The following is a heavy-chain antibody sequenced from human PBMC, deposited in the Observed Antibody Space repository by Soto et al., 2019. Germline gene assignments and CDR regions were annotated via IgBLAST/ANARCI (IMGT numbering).Heavy chain of an antibody. CDR2: TYYRSKWYN. J-gene: IGHJ4*02. D-gene: IGHD6-19*01. Sequence: SQTLSLTCAISGDSVSSNSSFWNWIRQSPSRGLEWLGRTYYRSKWYNDYAVSVKSRITINPDTSKNQFSLQLNSVTPEDTAVYYCTRDRHSSAWYRSDYWGQGTLVTVSP. CDR1: GDSVSSNSSF. CDR3: TRDRHSSAWYRSDY. V-gene: IGHV6-1*01.